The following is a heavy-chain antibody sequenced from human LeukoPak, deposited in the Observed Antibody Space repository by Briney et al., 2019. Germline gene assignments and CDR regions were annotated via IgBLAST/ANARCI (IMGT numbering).Heavy chain of an antibody. CDR1: GDIFNSYS. J-gene: IGHJ6*03. V-gene: IGHV1-69*05. CDR2: IIPMFGSA. CDR3: ARVGRSRGSLPNSCYYVDV. D-gene: IGHD1-26*01. Sequence: GASVKVSCKASGDIFNSYSVSWVRQAPGQGLEWMGGIIPMFGSANYAQKFQGRVTITTDQSTTIVYMELSSLSSEDTAVYYCARVGRSRGSLPNSCYYVDVWGKGTTVTVSS.